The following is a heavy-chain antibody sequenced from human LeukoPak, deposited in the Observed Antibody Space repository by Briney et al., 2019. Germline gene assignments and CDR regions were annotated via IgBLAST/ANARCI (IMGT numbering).Heavy chain of an antibody. D-gene: IGHD7-27*01. J-gene: IGHJ3*02. Sequence: SETLSLTCAVYGGSFSGYYWSWIRQPPGKGLEWIGEINHSGSTNYNPSLKSRVTISVDRSKNQFSLKLSSVTAADTAVYYCARETGDVHAFDIWGQGTMVTVSS. CDR3: ARETGDVHAFDI. CDR1: GGSFSGYY. CDR2: INHSGST. V-gene: IGHV4-34*01.